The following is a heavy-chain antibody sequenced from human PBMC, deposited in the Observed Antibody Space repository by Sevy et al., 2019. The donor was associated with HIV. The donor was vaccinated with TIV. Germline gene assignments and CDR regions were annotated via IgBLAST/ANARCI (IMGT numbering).Heavy chain of an antibody. J-gene: IGHJ6*02. CDR2: IKQEGSGK. D-gene: IGHD1-26*01. CDR3: ARSGGSYDYGMDV. V-gene: IGHV3-7*01. Sequence: GGSLRLSCAASEFTFSSYWMSWVRQAPGKGLEWVANIKQEGSGKYYVDSVKGRFTISRDKAKNSLVLQMNSRRAEDTAGYYCARSGGSYDYGMDVWGQGTTVTVSS. CDR1: EFTFSSYW.